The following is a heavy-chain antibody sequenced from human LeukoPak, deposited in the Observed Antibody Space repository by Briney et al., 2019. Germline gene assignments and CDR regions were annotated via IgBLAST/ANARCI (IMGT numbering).Heavy chain of an antibody. CDR1: GGSISSSGCY. CDR3: ARLYQHEWELLGY. D-gene: IGHD1-26*01. Sequence: SETLSLTCTVSGGSISSSGCYWAWIRQPPGKGLEWIGSIYYSGRTYYNPSLKSRVTISVDTSKNQFSLRLSSMTAADTAVYYCARLYQHEWELLGYWGQGTLVTVSS. CDR2: IYYSGRT. V-gene: IGHV4-39*01. J-gene: IGHJ4*02.